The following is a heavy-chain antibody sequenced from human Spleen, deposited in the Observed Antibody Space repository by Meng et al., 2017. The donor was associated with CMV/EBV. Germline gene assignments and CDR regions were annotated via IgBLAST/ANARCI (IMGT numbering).Heavy chain of an antibody. CDR2: IYSGGSST. CDR3: AKDDYNSSPRRFDS. Sequence: GESLKISCAASGFTFSSYAMSWVRQAPGKGLEWVSVIYSGGSSTYYADSVKGRFTISRDDSKNTLYLQMNSLRAEDTAVYYCAKDDYNSSPRRFDSWGQGTLVTVSS. V-gene: IGHV3-23*03. D-gene: IGHD4/OR15-4a*01. CDR1: GFTFSSYA. J-gene: IGHJ5*01.